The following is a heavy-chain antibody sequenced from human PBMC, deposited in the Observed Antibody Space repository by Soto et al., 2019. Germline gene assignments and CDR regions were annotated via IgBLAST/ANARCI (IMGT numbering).Heavy chain of an antibody. CDR3: TTGWHADRTRV. Sequence: EVPLVESGGGLVKPGGSLRLSWAASGFTISNAWMSWVRQAPGTGLEWVGRIKSQTDGGTTAYAAPVNGRFTISRDDSKNTLDLQVNRLKTEDTAVYYCTTGWHADRTRVWGQGTLVTVSS. CDR1: GFTISNAW. J-gene: IGHJ4*02. D-gene: IGHD2-15*01. CDR2: IKSQTDGGTT. V-gene: IGHV3-15*01.